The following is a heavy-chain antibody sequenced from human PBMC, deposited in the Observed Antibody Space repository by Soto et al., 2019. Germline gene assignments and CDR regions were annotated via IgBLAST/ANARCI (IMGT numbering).Heavy chain of an antibody. D-gene: IGHD1-1*01. CDR3: ARRDLITNQYGMDV. J-gene: IGHJ6*02. V-gene: IGHV3-30-3*01. Sequence: HPGGSLRLSCAASGFTFSRYAMFWVRQAPGKGLEWVALISYDGSNKYYVDSVKGRFTISRDNSKNTLYLQMNSLRPEDTAVHYCARRDLITNQYGMDVWGQGTTVTVSS. CDR2: ISYDGSNK. CDR1: GFTFSRYA.